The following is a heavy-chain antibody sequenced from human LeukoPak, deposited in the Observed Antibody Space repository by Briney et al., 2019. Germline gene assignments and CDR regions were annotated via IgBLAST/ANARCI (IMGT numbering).Heavy chain of an antibody. D-gene: IGHD3-3*01. CDR1: GFTFSSYS. V-gene: IGHV3-21*01. Sequence: PGGSLRLSCAASGFTFSSYSMNWVRQAPGKGLEWVSSISSSSSYIYYADSVKGRFTISRDNAKNSLYLQMNSLRAEDTAVYYCARGGPRDYDFWSGYYTPFDWGQGTLVTVSS. CDR3: ARGGPRDYDFWSGYYTPFD. CDR2: ISSSSSYI. J-gene: IGHJ4*02.